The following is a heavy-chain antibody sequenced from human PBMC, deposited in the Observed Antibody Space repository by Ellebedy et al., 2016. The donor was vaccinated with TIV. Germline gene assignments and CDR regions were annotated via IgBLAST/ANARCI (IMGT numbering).Heavy chain of an antibody. V-gene: IGHV1-69*04. CDR1: GGTFSSYA. Sequence: SVKVSCKASGGTFSSYAISWVRQAPGQGLEWMGRIIPILGIANYAQKFQGRVTITADESTSTAYMELSSLRSEDTAVYYCARGEMAKYYFDYWGQGTLVTVSS. D-gene: IGHD5-24*01. J-gene: IGHJ4*02. CDR2: IIPILGIA. CDR3: ARGEMAKYYFDY.